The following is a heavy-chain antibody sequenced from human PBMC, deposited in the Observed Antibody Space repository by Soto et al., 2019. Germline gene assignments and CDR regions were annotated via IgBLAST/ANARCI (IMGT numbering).Heavy chain of an antibody. J-gene: IGHJ6*03. Sequence: SETLSLTCTVSGGSISSYYWSWIRQPPGKGLEWIGYIYYSGSTNYNPSLKSRVTISVDTSKNQFSLKLSSVTAADTAVYYCARSGAYQYYYYMDVWGKGTTVTVSS. CDR3: ARSGAYQYYYYMDV. CDR1: GGSISSYY. V-gene: IGHV4-59*01. CDR2: IYYSGST. D-gene: IGHD2-2*01.